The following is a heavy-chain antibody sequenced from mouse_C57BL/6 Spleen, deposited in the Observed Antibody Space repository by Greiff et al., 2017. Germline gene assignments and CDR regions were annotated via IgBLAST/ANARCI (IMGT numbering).Heavy chain of an antibody. Sequence: VQLQQSGAELARPGASVKLSCKASGYTFTSYGISWVKQRPGQGLEWIGVIYPRSGNTYYNEKFKGKATLTADKSSSTAYMELRSLTSEDSAVYFCAITAQATAWFAYWGQGTLVTVSA. V-gene: IGHV1-81*01. D-gene: IGHD3-2*02. CDR1: GYTFTSYG. CDR3: AITAQATAWFAY. J-gene: IGHJ3*01. CDR2: IYPRSGNT.